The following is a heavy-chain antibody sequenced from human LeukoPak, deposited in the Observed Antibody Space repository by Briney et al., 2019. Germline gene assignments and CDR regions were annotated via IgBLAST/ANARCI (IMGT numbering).Heavy chain of an antibody. CDR3: ARGPAHYYDSSGHLNDAFDI. CDR2: INHSGST. D-gene: IGHD3-22*01. CDR1: GGSFSGYY. Sequence: SETLSLTCAVYGGSFSGYYWSWIRQPPGKGLEWIGEINHSGSTNYNPSLKSRVTISVDTSKNQFSLKLSSVTAADTAVYYCARGPAHYYDSSGHLNDAFDIWGQGTMVTVSS. J-gene: IGHJ3*02. V-gene: IGHV4-34*01.